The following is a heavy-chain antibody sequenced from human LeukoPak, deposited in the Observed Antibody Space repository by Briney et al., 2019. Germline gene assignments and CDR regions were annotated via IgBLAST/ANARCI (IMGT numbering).Heavy chain of an antibody. V-gene: IGHV4-34*01. D-gene: IGHD3-22*01. CDR3: ARGPNYYDSSGYPIQH. CDR1: GGSFSGYY. CDR2: INHSGST. J-gene: IGHJ1*01. Sequence: SETLSPTCAVYGGSFSGYYWSWIRQPPGKGLEWIGEINHSGSTNYNPSLKSRVTISVDTSKNQFSLKLSSVTAADTAVYYCARGPNYYDSSGYPIQHWGQGTLVTVSS.